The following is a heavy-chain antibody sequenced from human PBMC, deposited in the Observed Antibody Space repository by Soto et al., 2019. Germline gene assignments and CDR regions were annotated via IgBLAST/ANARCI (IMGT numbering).Heavy chain of an antibody. J-gene: IGHJ5*02. CDR1: GGTFSSYA. D-gene: IGHD3-10*01. CDR3: ARVEYWGSVSDGNWCDP. Sequence: QVQLVQSGAEVKKPGSSVKVSCKASGGTFSSYAISWVRQAPGQGLEWMGGIIPIFGTANYAQKFQGRVTITADKSTSTAYMELSSLRSEDTAVYYCARVEYWGSVSDGNWCDPWGQGTLVTVSS. CDR2: IIPIFGTA. V-gene: IGHV1-69*06.